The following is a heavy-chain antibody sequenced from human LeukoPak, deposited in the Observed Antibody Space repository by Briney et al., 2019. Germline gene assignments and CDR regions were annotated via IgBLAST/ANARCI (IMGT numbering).Heavy chain of an antibody. CDR1: GYTFTGYY. J-gene: IGHJ3*02. D-gene: IGHD6-19*01. Sequence: ASVKVSCKASGYTFTGYYMHWVRQAPGQGLEWMGWINPNSGDTNYAQKFQGRVTMTRDTSISTAYMELSRLRSDDAAVYYCARAEGIAVAGSAFDIWGQGTMVTVSS. V-gene: IGHV1-2*02. CDR3: ARAEGIAVAGSAFDI. CDR2: INPNSGDT.